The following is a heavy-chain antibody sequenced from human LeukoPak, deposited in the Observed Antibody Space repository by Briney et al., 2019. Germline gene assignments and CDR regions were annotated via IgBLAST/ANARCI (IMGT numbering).Heavy chain of an antibody. CDR1: GFTFSNAW. CDR2: ISSSSSYI. Sequence: SGGSLRLSCAASGFTFSNAWMSWVRQAPGKGLEWVSSISSSSSYIYYADSVKGRFTISRDNAKNSLYLQMNSLRAEDTAVYYCARDSSSWYSLQYFQHWGQGTLVTVSS. D-gene: IGHD6-13*01. CDR3: ARDSSSWYSLQYFQH. V-gene: IGHV3-21*01. J-gene: IGHJ1*01.